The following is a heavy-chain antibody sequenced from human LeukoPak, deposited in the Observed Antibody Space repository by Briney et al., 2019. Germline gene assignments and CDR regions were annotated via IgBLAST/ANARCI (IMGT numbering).Heavy chain of an antibody. CDR1: GFTFSDYT. V-gene: IGHV3-21*01. Sequence: PGNSLRLSCAASGFTFSDYTMNWVRQAPGKGLEWVSSISSSSSYIYYADSVKGRFTISRDNAKNSLYLQMNSLRAEDTAVYYCARYGAARLVGYWGQGTLVTVSS. J-gene: IGHJ4*02. D-gene: IGHD6-6*01. CDR2: ISSSSSYI. CDR3: ARYGAARLVGY.